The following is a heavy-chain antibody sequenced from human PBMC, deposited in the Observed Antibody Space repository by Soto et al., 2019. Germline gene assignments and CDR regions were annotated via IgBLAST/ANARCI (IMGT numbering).Heavy chain of an antibody. Sequence: ASVKVFCKGSGYSFTNYGISWVRQAPGQGLEXMGXXSXXNXXXXXAXXRQDRVTMTTDTSTSTVYMELRSLRSDETAVYFCARSASSSGWLHDYWGQGTLVTVSS. V-gene: IGHV1-18*01. CDR3: ARSASSSGWLHDY. CDR1: GYSFTNYG. J-gene: IGHJ4*02. CDR2: XSXXNXXX. D-gene: IGHD6-19*01.